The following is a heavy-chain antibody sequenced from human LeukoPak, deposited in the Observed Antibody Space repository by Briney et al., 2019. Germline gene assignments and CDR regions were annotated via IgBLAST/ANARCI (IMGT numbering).Heavy chain of an antibody. CDR1: GYTFTGYY. Sequence: ASVKVSCKASGYTFTGYYMHWVRQAPGQGLECMGRINPNSGGTNYAQKFQGRVTMTRDTSISTAYMELSRLRSDDTAVYYCARDISVAVTNLAYYWGQGTLVTVSS. CDR2: INPNSGGT. CDR3: ARDISVAVTNLAYY. J-gene: IGHJ4*02. V-gene: IGHV1-2*06. D-gene: IGHD6-19*01.